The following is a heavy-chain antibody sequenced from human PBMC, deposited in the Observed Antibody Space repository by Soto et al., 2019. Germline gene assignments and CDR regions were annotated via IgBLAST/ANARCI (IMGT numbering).Heavy chain of an antibody. J-gene: IGHJ5*02. D-gene: IGHD2-21*02. CDR2: IYYSGST. Sequence: PSETLSLTCTVSGGSISSYYWSWIRRPPGKGLEWIGYIYYSGSTNYNPSLKSRVTISVDTSKNQFSLKLSSVTAADTAVYYCARGALVVVTAIPWGFDPWGQGTLVTVSS. CDR3: ARGALVVVTAIPWGFDP. CDR1: GGSISSYY. V-gene: IGHV4-59*01.